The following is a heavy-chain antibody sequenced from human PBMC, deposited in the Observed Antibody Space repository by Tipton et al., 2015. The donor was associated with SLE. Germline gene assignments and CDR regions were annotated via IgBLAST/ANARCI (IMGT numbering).Heavy chain of an antibody. CDR3: GGGGSGWSYFDY. Sequence: SLRLSCTASGFTFGDYAMSWFRQAPGKGLEWVGFIRSKAYGGTTEYAASVKGRFTISRDDSKSIAYLQMNSLKTEDTAVYYCGGGGSGWSYFDYWGQGTLVTVSS. J-gene: IGHJ4*02. CDR1: GFTFGDYA. V-gene: IGHV3-49*03. D-gene: IGHD6-19*01. CDR2: IRSKAYGGTT.